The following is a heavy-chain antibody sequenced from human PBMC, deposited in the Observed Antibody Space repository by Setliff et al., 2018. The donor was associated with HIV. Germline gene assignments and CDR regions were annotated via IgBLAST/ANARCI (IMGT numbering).Heavy chain of an antibody. V-gene: IGHV4-34*01. Sequence: PSETLSLTCAVYGESFSGYYWNWIRQPPGKGLEWIGEINHRGSTNYNPSLKSRVTVSIDTSKNQLSLRLTSMTAADTAVYYCARSQPDTIFGVVVFDSWGQGVRVTVSS. CDR3: ARSQPDTIFGVVVFDS. J-gene: IGHJ4*02. CDR2: INHRGST. CDR1: GESFSGYY. D-gene: IGHD3-3*01.